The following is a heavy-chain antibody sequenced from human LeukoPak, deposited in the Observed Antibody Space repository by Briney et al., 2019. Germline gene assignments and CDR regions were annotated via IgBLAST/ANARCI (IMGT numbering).Heavy chain of an antibody. CDR3: ARVYDYVWGSHRY. D-gene: IGHD3-16*02. CDR1: GFTFSSYW. V-gene: IGHV3-74*01. J-gene: IGHJ4*02. Sequence: PGGSLRLSCAASGFTFSSYWMHWVRQPPGSGLVWVSRISGDGSTTPYADSVKGRFTISRDNAKNTLYLQMNSLRVEDTAVYYCARVYDYVWGSHRYWGQGTLVTVSS. CDR2: ISGDGSTT.